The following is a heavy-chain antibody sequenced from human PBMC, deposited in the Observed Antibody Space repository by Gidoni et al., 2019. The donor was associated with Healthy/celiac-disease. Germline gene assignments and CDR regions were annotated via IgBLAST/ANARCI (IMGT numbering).Heavy chain of an antibody. CDR2: IIPILGIA. J-gene: IGHJ4*02. CDR1: GRTFSSYT. V-gene: IGHV1-69*02. D-gene: IGHD2-2*01. CDR3: AREGSTSLIDY. Sequence: QVQLVQSAAEVKKPGSSVKVSCKASGRTFSSYTIRWVRQAPGQGLEWMGRIIPILGIANYAQKFQGRVTITADKTTSTAYMELSSLRSEDTAVYYCAREGSTSLIDYWGQGTLVTVSS.